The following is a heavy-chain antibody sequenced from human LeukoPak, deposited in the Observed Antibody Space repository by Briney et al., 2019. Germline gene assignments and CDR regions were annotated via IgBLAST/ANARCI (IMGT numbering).Heavy chain of an antibody. Sequence: AGGSLRLSCAASGFKFDDYGMSWVRQVPGKGLEWVSGINWNGGSRGYADSVKGRFTISRDNSKNTLYVQMNSLRAEDTAVYYCAKESYNNRPGSFDYWGQGTLVTVSS. CDR3: AKESYNNRPGSFDY. D-gene: IGHD2/OR15-2a*01. J-gene: IGHJ4*02. CDR2: INWNGGSR. V-gene: IGHV3-20*04. CDR1: GFKFDDYG.